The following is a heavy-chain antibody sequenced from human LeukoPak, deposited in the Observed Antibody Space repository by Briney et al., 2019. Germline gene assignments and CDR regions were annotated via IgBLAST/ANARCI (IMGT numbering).Heavy chain of an antibody. J-gene: IGHJ5*02. Sequence: ASVKVSCKVSGYTLTELSMHWVRQSPGKGLEWMGGFDPEDGETIYAQKFQGRVTMTEDTSTDTAYMELSSLRSEDTAVYYCATGALGDWNDEYNWFDPWGQGTLVTVSS. CDR3: ATGALGDWNDEYNWFDP. CDR1: GYTLTELS. V-gene: IGHV1-24*01. CDR2: FDPEDGET. D-gene: IGHD1-1*01.